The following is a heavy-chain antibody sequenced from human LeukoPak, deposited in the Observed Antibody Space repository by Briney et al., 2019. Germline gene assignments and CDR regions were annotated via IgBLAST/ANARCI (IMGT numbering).Heavy chain of an antibody. CDR1: GGSISSYY. J-gene: IGHJ6*02. Sequence: SETLSLTCTVSGGSISSYYWSWIRQPPGKGLEWIGYIYYSGSTNYNPSLKSRVTISVDTSKNQFSLKLSSVTAADTAVYYCARDRNYYGSGSYPESRYGMDVWGQGTTVTVSS. V-gene: IGHV4-59*01. CDR2: IYYSGST. D-gene: IGHD3-10*01. CDR3: ARDRNYYGSGSYPESRYGMDV.